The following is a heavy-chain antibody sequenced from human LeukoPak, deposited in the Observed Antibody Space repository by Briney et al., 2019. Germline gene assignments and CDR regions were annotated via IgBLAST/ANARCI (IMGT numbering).Heavy chain of an antibody. CDR1: GGSISSYY. V-gene: IGHV4-4*07. Sequence: SETLSLTCTVSGGSISSYYWSWVRQPAGKGLEWIGRIYSSGSTSYNPSLKSRVTMSVDTSKNQFSLKLTSVTAADTAVYYCARDPSFSSGWFDNWGQGTLVTVSS. CDR3: ARDPSFSSGWFDN. J-gene: IGHJ4*02. D-gene: IGHD6-19*01. CDR2: IYSSGST.